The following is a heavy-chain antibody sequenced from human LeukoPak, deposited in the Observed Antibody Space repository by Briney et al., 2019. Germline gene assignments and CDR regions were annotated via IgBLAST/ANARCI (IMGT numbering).Heavy chain of an antibody. Sequence: SETLSLTCAVSGGSLSSSNWWSWVRPPPGKGLEWIGEIYHSGSTNYNPSLKSRVTISVDKSKNQFSLKLSSVTAADTAVYYCARVSTVAAYYFDYWGQGTVVTVSS. CDR3: ARVSTVAAYYFDY. D-gene: IGHD6-19*01. J-gene: IGHJ4*02. CDR2: IYHSGST. CDR1: GGSLSSSNW. V-gene: IGHV4-4*02.